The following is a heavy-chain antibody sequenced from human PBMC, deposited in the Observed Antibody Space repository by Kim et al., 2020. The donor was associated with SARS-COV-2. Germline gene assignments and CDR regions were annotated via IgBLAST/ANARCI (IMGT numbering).Heavy chain of an antibody. Sequence: GGSLRLSCAASGFTFSTYAMSWVRQAPGKGLEWVSVISGGSGSTYYADSVKGRFTISRDNSRNTLYVQMNSLSPEDTAVYYCAKHTRTSCCNDAFDIWGQGTMVTVSS. D-gene: IGHD2-2*01. CDR1: GFTFSTYA. CDR2: ISGGSGST. J-gene: IGHJ3*02. V-gene: IGHV3-23*01. CDR3: AKHTRTSCCNDAFDI.